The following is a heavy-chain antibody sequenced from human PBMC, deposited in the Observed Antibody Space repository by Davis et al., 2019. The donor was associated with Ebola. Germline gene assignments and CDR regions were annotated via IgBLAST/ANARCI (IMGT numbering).Heavy chain of an antibody. V-gene: IGHV1-2*02. J-gene: IGHJ4*02. CDR3: ARVAGLEVYYFDY. CDR2: INPNSGGT. Sequence: ASVKVSCKASGYTFTSYYMHWVRQAPGQGLEWMGWINPNSGGTNYAQKFQGRVTMTRDTSISTAYMELSRLRSDDTAVYYCARVAGLEVYYFDYWGQGTLVTVSS. D-gene: IGHD6-19*01. CDR1: GYTFTSYY.